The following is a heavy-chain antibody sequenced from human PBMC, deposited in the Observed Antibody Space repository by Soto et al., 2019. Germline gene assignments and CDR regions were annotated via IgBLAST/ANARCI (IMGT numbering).Heavy chain of an antibody. CDR1: GFTFSSYG. Sequence: QVQLVESGGGVVQPGRSLRLSCAASGFTFSSYGMHWVRQAPGKGLEWVAVIWYDGSNKYYEDSVKGRFTISRDNSKNTLYLQMNSLRAEDTAVYYCARDGSCYYYYFDYWGQGTLVTVSS. CDR3: ARDGSCYYYYFDY. J-gene: IGHJ4*02. V-gene: IGHV3-33*01. D-gene: IGHD3-22*01. CDR2: IWYDGSNK.